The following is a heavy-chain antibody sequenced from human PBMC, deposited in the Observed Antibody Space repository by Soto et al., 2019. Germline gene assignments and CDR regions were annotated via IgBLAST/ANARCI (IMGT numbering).Heavy chain of an antibody. D-gene: IGHD3-10*01. V-gene: IGHV3-30*18. J-gene: IGHJ4*02. CDR1: GFTFSSYG. CDR2: ISYDGRNK. CDR3: AQGVDYYGSGSSPKGD. Sequence: QVQLVESGGGVVQPGRSLRLSCAASGFTFSSYGMHWVRQAPGKGLEWVAVISYDGRNKYYADSVKGRFTIARDNSKNTLYLQMNSLRAEDTAVYYCAQGVDYYGSGSSPKGDWGQGTLVTVSS.